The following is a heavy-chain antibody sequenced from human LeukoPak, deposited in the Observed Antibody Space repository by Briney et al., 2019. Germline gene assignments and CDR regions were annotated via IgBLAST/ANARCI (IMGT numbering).Heavy chain of an antibody. J-gene: IGHJ1*01. V-gene: IGHV3-23*01. CDR3: AIMHGYYDGSGYWVQ. Sequence: GGSLRLSCAASGFTFGSYGMSWFRQAPGKGLEWVSFITPNADRTSYADSVEGRFTISRDNPRNTLYMQMNSLRDEDTAIYYCAIMHGYYDGSGYWVQWGQGTLVTVSS. CDR2: ITPNADRT. D-gene: IGHD3-22*01. CDR1: GFTFGSYG.